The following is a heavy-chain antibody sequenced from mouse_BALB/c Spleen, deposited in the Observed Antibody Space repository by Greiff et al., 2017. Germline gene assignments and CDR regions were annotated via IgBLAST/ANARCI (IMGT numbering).Heavy chain of an antibody. D-gene: IGHD1-2*01. CDR2: ISSGGST. CDR1: GFTFSSYA. Sequence: EVKVVESGGGLVKPGGSLKLSCAASGFTFSSYAMSWVRQTPEKRLEWVASISSGGSTYYPDSVKGRFTISRDNARNILYLQMSSLRSEDTAMYYCAREEGGYYGYEDYFDYWGQGTTLTVSS. J-gene: IGHJ2*01. V-gene: IGHV5-6-5*01. CDR3: AREEGGYYGYEDYFDY.